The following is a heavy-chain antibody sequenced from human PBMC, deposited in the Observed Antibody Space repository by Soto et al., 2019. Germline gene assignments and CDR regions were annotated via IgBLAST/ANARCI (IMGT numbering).Heavy chain of an antibody. J-gene: IGHJ6*02. Sequence: PSETLSLTCTVSGGSINSHYWTWIRQPAGKGLEWIGRIYSTGSTNYNPSLESRVTMSVDTSKNQFSLKLRSVTAADTAVYFCAREKDYYFNVMDVWGQGTTVPVS. CDR3: AREKDYYFNVMDV. CDR2: IYSTGST. V-gene: IGHV4-4*07. CDR1: GGSINSHY.